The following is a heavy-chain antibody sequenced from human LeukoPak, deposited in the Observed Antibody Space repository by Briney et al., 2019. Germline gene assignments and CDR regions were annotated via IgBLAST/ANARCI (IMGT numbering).Heavy chain of an antibody. V-gene: IGHV4-39*07. CDR1: GGSISSSSYY. J-gene: IGHJ4*02. CDR2: IYYSGST. CDR3: AREDELRYRFDY. D-gene: IGHD1-26*01. Sequence: SETLSLTCTVSGGSISSSSYYWGWIRQPPGKGLEWIGSIYYSGSTYYNPSLKSRVTISVDTSKNQFSLKLSSVTAADTAVYYCAREDELRYRFDYWGQGTLVTVSS.